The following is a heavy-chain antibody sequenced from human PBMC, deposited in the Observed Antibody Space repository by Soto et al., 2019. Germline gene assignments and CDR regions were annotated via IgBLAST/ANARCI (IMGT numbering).Heavy chain of an antibody. V-gene: IGHV1-18*01. J-gene: IGHJ6*02. CDR3: ARGLGYYDFWSGPEGRYYGMDV. D-gene: IGHD3-3*01. Sequence: GASVKVSCKASGYTLTSYGISWVRQAPGQGLEWMGWISAYNGNTNYAQKLQGRVTMTTDTSTSTAYMELRSLRSDDTAVYYCARGLGYYDFWSGPEGRYYGMDVWGQGTTVTVSS. CDR1: GYTLTSYG. CDR2: ISAYNGNT.